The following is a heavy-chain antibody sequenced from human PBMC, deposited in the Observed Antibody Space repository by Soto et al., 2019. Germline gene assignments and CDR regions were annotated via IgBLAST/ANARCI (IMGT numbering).Heavy chain of an antibody. V-gene: IGHV3-30*18. CDR2: ISYDGSNK. D-gene: IGHD3-22*01. CDR1: GFTVISYG. Sequence: PXESLSLSCAASGFTVISYGMHWVRQAPGKGLGWVAVISYDGSNKYYADSVKGRFTISRDNSKNTLYLQMNSLRAEDTAVYYCAKGNATAYYYDSSGPSGLDYWGQGTLVTVSS. J-gene: IGHJ4*02. CDR3: AKGNATAYYYDSSGPSGLDY.